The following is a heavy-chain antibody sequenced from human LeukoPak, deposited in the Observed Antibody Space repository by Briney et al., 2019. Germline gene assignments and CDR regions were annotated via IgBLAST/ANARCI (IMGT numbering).Heavy chain of an antibody. V-gene: IGHV1-2*06. CDR1: GYTFTGYY. D-gene: IGHD1-1*01. CDR3: ARDRTTGTGSWFDP. CDR2: INPNSGGT. Sequence: ASVTVSCKASGYTFTGYYLHWVRQAPGQGLERMGRINPNSGGTNYAQKFQDRVTMTRDTSISTAYMELGRLRSDDTAVYYCARDRTTGTGSWFDPWGQGTLVTVSS. J-gene: IGHJ5*02.